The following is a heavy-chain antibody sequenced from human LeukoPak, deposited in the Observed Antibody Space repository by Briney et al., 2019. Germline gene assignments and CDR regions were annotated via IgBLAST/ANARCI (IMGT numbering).Heavy chain of an antibody. CDR2: IYYSGST. CDR1: GGSISSSSYY. V-gene: IGHV4-31*03. J-gene: IGHJ4*02. D-gene: IGHD3-10*01. CDR3: ARADGSGKFDY. Sequence: SETLSLTCTVSGGSISSSSYYWGWLRQPPGKGLEWIGYIYYSGSTYYNPSLKSRVTISADTSKNQFSLKLSSVTAAGTAVYYCARADGSGKFDYWGQGTLVTVSS.